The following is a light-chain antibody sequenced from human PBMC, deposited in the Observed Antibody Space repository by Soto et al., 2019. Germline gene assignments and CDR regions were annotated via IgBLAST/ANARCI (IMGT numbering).Light chain of an antibody. J-gene: IGKJ2*01. CDR1: QSVGSY. CDR2: DAS. V-gene: IGKV3-11*01. CDR3: QQRANWPPYT. Sequence: EIVLTQFPATLSLSPGERATLSCRASQSVGSYLGWYQQRPGQAPRLLIYDASNRATGIPARFSGSGSGTDFTLFISSLEPEDFAVYYCQQRANWPPYTFGQGTRLEI.